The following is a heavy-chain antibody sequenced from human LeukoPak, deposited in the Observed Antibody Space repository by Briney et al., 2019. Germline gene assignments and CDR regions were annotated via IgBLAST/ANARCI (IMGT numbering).Heavy chain of an antibody. D-gene: IGHD3-22*01. Sequence: GGSLRLSCAASGFTFSSYAMSWVRQAPGKGLEWVSAISGSGGSTYYTDSVKGRFTISRDNSKNTLYLQMNSLRAGDTAVYYCAKDTNYDSSGYLTSPGTSGYFQHWGQGTLVTVSS. CDR2: ISGSGGST. CDR3: AKDTNYDSSGYLTSPGTSGYFQH. CDR1: GFTFSSYA. J-gene: IGHJ1*01. V-gene: IGHV3-23*01.